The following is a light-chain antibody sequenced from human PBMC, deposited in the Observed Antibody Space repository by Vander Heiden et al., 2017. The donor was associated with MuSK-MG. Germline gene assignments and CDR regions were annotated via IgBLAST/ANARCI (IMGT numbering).Light chain of an antibody. Sequence: SYELTQPPPVSVSPGQTARITCAGDALPRQFAHWYQQKPGQAPVLVIYKDTERPSGIPERFSGSSSGTTVTLTISGVQAEDEADYYCQSADTSGNFENGVFGAGTKLTVL. CDR1: ALPRQF. V-gene: IGLV3-25*03. J-gene: IGLJ2*01. CDR2: KDT. CDR3: QSADTSGNFENGV.